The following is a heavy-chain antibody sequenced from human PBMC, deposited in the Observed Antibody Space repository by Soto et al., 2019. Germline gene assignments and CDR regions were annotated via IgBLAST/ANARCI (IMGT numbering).Heavy chain of an antibody. V-gene: IGHV4-31*03. D-gene: IGHD3-3*01. J-gene: IGHJ5*02. CDR3: ARSRSLRFLVARFSWFDP. CDR1: GGSISSGGYY. CDR2: IYYSGST. Sequence: QVQLQESGPGLVKPSQTLSLTCTVSGGSISSGGYYWSWIRQHPGKGLEWIGYIYYSGSTYYNPSLKSRVTISVDTSKNQFSLKLSSVTAADTAVYYCARSRSLRFLVARFSWFDPWGQGTLVTVSS.